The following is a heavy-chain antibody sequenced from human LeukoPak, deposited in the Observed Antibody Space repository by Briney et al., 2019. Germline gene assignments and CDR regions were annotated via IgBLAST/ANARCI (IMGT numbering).Heavy chain of an antibody. D-gene: IGHD3-16*01. Sequence: PGGSLRLSCAASGFTFSSYGMHWVRQAPGKGLEWVAVIWYDGSNKYYADSVKGRFTISRDNSKNTLFLQMNSLRAEDTAIYYCAKLAGGIVAIGGFDYWGQGTLVTASS. CDR3: AKLAGGIVAIGGFDY. CDR1: GFTFSSYG. V-gene: IGHV3-33*06. J-gene: IGHJ4*02. CDR2: IWYDGSNK.